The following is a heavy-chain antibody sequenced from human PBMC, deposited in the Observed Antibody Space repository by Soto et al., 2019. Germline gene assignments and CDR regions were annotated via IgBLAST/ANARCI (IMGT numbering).Heavy chain of an antibody. CDR1: CGSIISGDYY. V-gene: IGHV4-30-4*01. J-gene: IGHJ3*02. CDR3: ARGGHRAAISLLGAFDI. D-gene: IGHD2-2*02. Sequence: PSETLSLTCTFSCGSIISGDYYWSWIRQPPGKGLEWIGYIYYSGSTYYNPSLKSRVTISVDTSKNQFSLKLSSVTTADTAVYYCARGGHRAAISLLGAFDIWGQGTMVTVSS. CDR2: IYYSGST.